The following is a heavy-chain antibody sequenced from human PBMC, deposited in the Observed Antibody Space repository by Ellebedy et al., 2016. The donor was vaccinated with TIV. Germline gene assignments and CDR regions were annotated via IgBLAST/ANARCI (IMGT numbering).Heavy chain of an antibody. D-gene: IGHD3-3*01. V-gene: IGHV4-30-4*01. CDR2: IYYTGTT. Sequence: SETLSLXXTVSGDSINSGDYYWSWIRQPPGKGLEWIGYIYYTGTTYYNPSLKGRITISVDTYKNHFSLRLRSVTAADTALYFCARETDFWSDSSYFDSWGQGILVAVSS. CDR3: ARETDFWSDSSYFDS. J-gene: IGHJ4*02. CDR1: GDSINSGDYY.